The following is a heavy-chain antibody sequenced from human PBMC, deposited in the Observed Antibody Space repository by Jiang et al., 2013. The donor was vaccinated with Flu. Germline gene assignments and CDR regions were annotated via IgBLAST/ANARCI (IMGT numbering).Heavy chain of an antibody. J-gene: IGHJ6*02. V-gene: IGHV1-3*01. Sequence: KASGYTFTSYAMHWVRQAPGQRLEWMGWINAGNGNTKYSQKFQGRVTITRDTSASTAYMELSSLRSEDTAVYYCARGPGSDYDFWSGYYLSYYYYGMDVWGQGTTVTVSS. CDR3: ARGPGSDYDFWSGYYLSYYYYGMDV. CDR2: INAGNGNT. CDR1: GYTFTSYA. D-gene: IGHD3-3*01.